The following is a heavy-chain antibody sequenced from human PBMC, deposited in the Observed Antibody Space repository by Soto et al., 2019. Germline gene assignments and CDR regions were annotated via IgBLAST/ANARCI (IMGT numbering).Heavy chain of an antibody. D-gene: IGHD6-6*01. Sequence: GGSLRLSCAASGFTVSSNYMSWVRQAPGKGLEWVSVIYSGGSTYYADSVKGRFTISRDNSKNTLYLQMNSLRAEDTAVYYCARVSSSSYFDYLGQGTLVTVSS. CDR3: ARVSSSSYFDY. V-gene: IGHV3-53*01. J-gene: IGHJ4*02. CDR2: IYSGGST. CDR1: GFTVSSNY.